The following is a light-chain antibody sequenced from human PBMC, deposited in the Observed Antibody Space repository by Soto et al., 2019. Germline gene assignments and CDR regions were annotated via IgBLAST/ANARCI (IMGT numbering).Light chain of an antibody. V-gene: IGKV3-15*01. CDR3: QQYNNWPYT. CDR1: QSVFTN. CDR2: AAS. Sequence: EIVMTQSPATLSVSPGERVTLSCWASQSVFTNLAWSQHKPGQAPRLLIYAASTRATGIAARFSGGGSGTEFTLTISGLQSEDFAIYYCQQYNNWPYTFGQGTKLEIK. J-gene: IGKJ2*01.